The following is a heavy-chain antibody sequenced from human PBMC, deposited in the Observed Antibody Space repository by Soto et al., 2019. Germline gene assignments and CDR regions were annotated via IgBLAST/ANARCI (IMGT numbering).Heavy chain of an antibody. D-gene: IGHD3-22*01. J-gene: IGHJ5*02. CDR2: INPSNDNT. Sequence: QVQLVQSGAEVKKAGASVKVSCKASGYTFYRYGITWVRQAPGQGLEWMGWINPSNDNTNYAQKFRGRGTMTTDASTSTAHMEQRSLKSDDTAVYYCARNTQQDSNGYYLEWFDPWGQGTLVTVSS. CDR3: ARNTQQDSNGYYLEWFDP. CDR1: GYTFYRYG. V-gene: IGHV1-18*01.